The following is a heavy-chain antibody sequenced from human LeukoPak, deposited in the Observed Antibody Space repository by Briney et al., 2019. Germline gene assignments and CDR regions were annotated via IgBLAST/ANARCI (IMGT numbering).Heavy chain of an antibody. V-gene: IGHV1-8*01. CDR1: GYTFSSYD. J-gene: IGHJ4*02. CDR2: MNPNSGNT. Sequence: ASVKVSCKASGYTFSSYDMSWVRQATGQGLEWMGWMNPNSGNTGYAQKFQGRVTVTRNTSIRTAYMELSSLRSEDTAVYYCARGDSTAMAIDYWGQGTPVTVSS. D-gene: IGHD5-18*01. CDR3: ARGDSTAMAIDY.